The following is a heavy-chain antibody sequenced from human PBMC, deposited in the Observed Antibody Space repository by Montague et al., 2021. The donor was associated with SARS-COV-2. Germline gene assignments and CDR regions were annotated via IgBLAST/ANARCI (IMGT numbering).Heavy chain of an antibody. CDR1: GFTFRNYW. CDR2: VNPDGTRT. J-gene: IGHJ4*02. CDR3: ARGAFSNGLDE. Sequence: SLRLSCAASGFTFRNYWMEWVRQGPGKGLVWVSNVNPDGTRTNYADSAKGRVTISRDNAKNTLYLQIDSLTADDTAVYYCARGAFSNGLDEWGQGTLVTVSS. D-gene: IGHD6-19*01. V-gene: IGHV3-74*01.